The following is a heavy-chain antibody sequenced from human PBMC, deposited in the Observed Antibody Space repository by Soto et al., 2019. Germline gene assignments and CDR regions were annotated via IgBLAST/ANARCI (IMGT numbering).Heavy chain of an antibody. V-gene: IGHV1-69*08. Sequence: SVKVSCKVSGGAFTNYSLNWVRHAPGQGLEWLGGIILLHNTSNYSLKLLGRGSVTADISSNTVYMHLSGLTSDDTATYYCAIWSNWNPLYYRGMDVWGQGTTVTVSS. D-gene: IGHD1-20*01. CDR2: IILLHNTS. CDR3: AIWSNWNPLYYRGMDV. J-gene: IGHJ6*02. CDR1: GGAFTNYS.